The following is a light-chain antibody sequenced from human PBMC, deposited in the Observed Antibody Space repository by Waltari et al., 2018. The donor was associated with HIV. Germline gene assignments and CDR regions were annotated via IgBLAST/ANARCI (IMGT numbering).Light chain of an antibody. J-gene: IGLJ3*02. CDR1: SIDIGSYNL. V-gene: IGLV2-23*02. CDR2: EVT. CDR3: CSFAGSTSWV. Sequence: QSALTQPASVSGSPGQSITFSCTGTSIDIGSYNLVSWYQQHPGKAPMLMIYEVTKPPAGVSYRLFGSKCGNPASLTICGLQAEDEADYYCCSFAGSTSWVFGGGTKLTVL.